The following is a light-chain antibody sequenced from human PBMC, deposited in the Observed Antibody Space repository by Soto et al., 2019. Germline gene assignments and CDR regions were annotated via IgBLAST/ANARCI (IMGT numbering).Light chain of an antibody. CDR3: GTWDSSLSAGV. CDR2: DSD. J-gene: IGLJ2*01. CDR1: TFNIGYNH. Sequence: QSALTQPPSVSAAPGQKVTISCSGATFNIGYNHVSWYQHLPGTAPKLLIYDSDKRPSGIPDRFSGSKSGTSATLGITGLQTGDEADYYCGTWDSSLSAGVFGGGTKLTVL. V-gene: IGLV1-51*01.